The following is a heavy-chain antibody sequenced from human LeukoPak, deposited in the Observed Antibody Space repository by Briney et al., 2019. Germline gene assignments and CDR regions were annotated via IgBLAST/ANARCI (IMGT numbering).Heavy chain of an antibody. J-gene: IGHJ3*02. Sequence: GGSLRLSCAASGFTFSSYGMHWVRQAPGKGLEWVAVIWYDGSNKYYADSVKGRFTISRDNSKNTLYLQMNSLRAEDTAVYYCAEAGSTVVNGDAFDIWGQGTLVTASS. CDR2: IWYDGSNK. CDR1: GFTFSSYG. CDR3: AEAGSTVVNGDAFDI. D-gene: IGHD4-23*01. V-gene: IGHV3-30*02.